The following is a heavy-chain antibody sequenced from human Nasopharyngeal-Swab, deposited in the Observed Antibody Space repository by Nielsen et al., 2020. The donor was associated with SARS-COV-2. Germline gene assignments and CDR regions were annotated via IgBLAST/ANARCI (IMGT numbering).Heavy chain of an antibody. CDR3: ARGGGVDEYRYYYYGLDV. D-gene: IGHD5-12*01. Sequence: SVKVSCKASGGTFSSYAISWVRQAPGQGLEWMGGIIPIFGTTNYAQKFQGRVTITADESTSTAYMELSSLRSEDTAVYYCARGGGVDEYRYYYYGLDVWGQGTTVTVSS. CDR2: IIPIFGTT. CDR1: GGTFSSYA. J-gene: IGHJ6*02. V-gene: IGHV1-69*13.